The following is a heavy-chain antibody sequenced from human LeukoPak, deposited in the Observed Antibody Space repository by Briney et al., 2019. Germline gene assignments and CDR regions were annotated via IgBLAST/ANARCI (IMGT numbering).Heavy chain of an antibody. Sequence: ASVKVSCKASGYTFTSYYMHWVRQAPGQGLEWMGIINPSGGSTSYAQKFQGRVTMTRDTSTSTVYIELSSLRSEDTAVYYCARETRHYYDSSGYYSGPWGQGTLVTVSS. V-gene: IGHV1-46*01. CDR2: INPSGGST. J-gene: IGHJ5*02. CDR3: ARETRHYYDSSGYYSGP. D-gene: IGHD3-22*01. CDR1: GYTFTSYY.